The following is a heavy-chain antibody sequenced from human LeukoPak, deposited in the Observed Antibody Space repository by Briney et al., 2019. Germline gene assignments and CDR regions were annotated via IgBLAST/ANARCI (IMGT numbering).Heavy chain of an antibody. V-gene: IGHV3-43*01. CDR2: ISWEGGIT. CDR3: AKDLGPNYYYYSMDV. D-gene: IGHD7-27*01. Sequence: AGGSLRLSCAASGFTFDDYVMHWVRQVPGKGLEWVSLISWEGGITFYAGSVRGRFTISRDNSKNSLYLQMNSLRTEDTALYYCAKDLGPNYYYYSMDVWGQGTTVTVSS. J-gene: IGHJ6*02. CDR1: GFTFDDYV.